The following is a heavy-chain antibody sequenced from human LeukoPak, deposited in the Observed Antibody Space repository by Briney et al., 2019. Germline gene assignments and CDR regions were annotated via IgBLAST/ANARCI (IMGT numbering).Heavy chain of an antibody. Sequence: SETLSLTCTVSGGSISSSSYYWGWIRQPPGKGLEWIGSIYYSGSTYYNPSLKSRVTISVDTSKNQFSLKLSSVTAADTAVYYCARVHLGYSGGGSCPKSFDPWGQGTLVTVSS. CDR1: GGSISSSSYY. D-gene: IGHD2-15*01. CDR2: IYYSGST. V-gene: IGHV4-39*07. J-gene: IGHJ5*02. CDR3: ARVHLGYSGGGSCPKSFDP.